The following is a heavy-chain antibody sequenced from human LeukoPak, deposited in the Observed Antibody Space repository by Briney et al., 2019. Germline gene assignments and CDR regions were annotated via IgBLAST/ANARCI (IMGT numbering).Heavy chain of an antibody. J-gene: IGHJ4*02. V-gene: IGHV4-34*01. D-gene: IGHD6-13*01. Sequence: SETLSLTCAVYGGSFSGYYWSWIRQPPGKGLEWIGEINHSGSTNYNPSLKSRVTISVDTSKSRFSLKLSSVTAADTAVYYCAREGSSWTLFDYWGQGTLVTVSS. CDR1: GGSFSGYY. CDR2: INHSGST. CDR3: AREGSSWTLFDY.